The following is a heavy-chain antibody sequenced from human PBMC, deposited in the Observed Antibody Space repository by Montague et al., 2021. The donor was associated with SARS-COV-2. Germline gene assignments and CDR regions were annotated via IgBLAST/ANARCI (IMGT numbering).Heavy chain of an antibody. D-gene: IGHD3-22*01. CDR3: ARHLIDDSSGYYYGDY. Sequence: QSGAEVKKPGESLKISCKGSGYSFTSYWIGWVRQMPGKGLEWMGIIYPGDSDTRHSPSFQGQVTISADKSISTAYLQWSSLKASDTAMYYCARHLIDDSSGYYYGDYWGQGTLVTVSS. J-gene: IGHJ4*02. CDR2: IYPGDSDT. CDR1: GYSFTSYW. V-gene: IGHV5-51*01.